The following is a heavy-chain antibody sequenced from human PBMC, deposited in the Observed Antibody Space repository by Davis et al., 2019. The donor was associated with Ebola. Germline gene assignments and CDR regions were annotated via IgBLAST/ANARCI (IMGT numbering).Heavy chain of an antibody. V-gene: IGHV4-39*01. CDR3: ARHPGMDV. J-gene: IGHJ6*04. CDR2: INYSGNT. Sequence: WVRQAPGKGLEWIGSINYSGNTFYNPSLKSRVTISVDTSKNQFSLRLNTVTAADTAVYYCARHPGMDVWGKGTTVTVSS.